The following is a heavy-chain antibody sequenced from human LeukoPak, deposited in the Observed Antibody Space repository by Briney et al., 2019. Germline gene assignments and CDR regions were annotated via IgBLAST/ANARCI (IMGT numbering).Heavy chain of an antibody. CDR1: GGSISSGGYS. Sequence: SETLSLTCTVSGGSISSGGYSWSWIRQHPGKGLEWIGYIYYSGSTYYNPSLKSRVTISVDTSKNQFSLKLSSVTAADTAVYYCARPNYYDSSGYYSGDAFDIWGQGTMVTVSS. CDR2: IYYSGST. J-gene: IGHJ3*02. D-gene: IGHD3-22*01. CDR3: ARPNYYDSSGYYSGDAFDI. V-gene: IGHV4-31*03.